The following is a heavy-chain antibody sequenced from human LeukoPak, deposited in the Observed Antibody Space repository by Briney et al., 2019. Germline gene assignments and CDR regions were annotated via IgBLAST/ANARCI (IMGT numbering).Heavy chain of an antibody. CDR1: GYTFTGYY. Sequence: ASVKVSCKASGYTFTGYYMHWVRQAPGQGLEWMGWINPNSGGTNYAQKFQGRVTMTRDTSISTAYMELSRLRSGDTAVYYCARTSKSSSSDDAFDIWGQGTMVTVSS. CDR2: INPNSGGT. D-gene: IGHD6-6*01. V-gene: IGHV1-2*02. J-gene: IGHJ3*02. CDR3: ARTSKSSSSDDAFDI.